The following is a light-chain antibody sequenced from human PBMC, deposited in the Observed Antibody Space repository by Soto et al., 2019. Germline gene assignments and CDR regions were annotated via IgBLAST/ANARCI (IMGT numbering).Light chain of an antibody. V-gene: IGKV1-9*01. Sequence: IQLTQSPSSLSASVGDRVTITCRASQGISSSLAWYQQKPGKAPKLLIYAASTLQSGVPSRFSGSGSGTDFTLTSSSLQPEDFATYYCQQLNNYPRTFGPGTKVDIK. CDR3: QQLNNYPRT. J-gene: IGKJ3*01. CDR1: QGISSS. CDR2: AAS.